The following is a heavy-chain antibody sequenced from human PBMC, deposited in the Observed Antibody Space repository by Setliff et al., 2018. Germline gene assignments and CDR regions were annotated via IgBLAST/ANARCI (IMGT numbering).Heavy chain of an antibody. J-gene: IGHJ4*02. CDR2: VHYSGDS. Sequence: PSETLSLTCTVSGGSMTSYYWSWIRQSPWKGLEWIGYVHYSGDSNYNPSLKSRVPMSVDTSKNQFSLNLRSVTAADTAVYYCARQPSSGSYYNPRPYYFDYWGQGTLVTVSS. D-gene: IGHD3-10*01. V-gene: IGHV4-59*13. CDR3: ARQPSSGSYYNPRPYYFDY. CDR1: GGSMTSYY.